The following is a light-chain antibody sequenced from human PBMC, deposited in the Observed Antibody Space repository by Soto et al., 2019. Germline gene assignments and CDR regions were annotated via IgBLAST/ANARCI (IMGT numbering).Light chain of an antibody. J-gene: IGKJ1*01. V-gene: IGKV3-20*01. CDR3: QQYGSSGWT. CDR2: GAS. Sequence: EIGLTQSPGTLSLSPGERATLSCRASQSVSSSYLAWYQQKPGQAPRLLIYGASSRATGIPYRFSGSGSGTDFRLTISRLEPEVFAVYYCQQYGSSGWTFGHGTKVEIK. CDR1: QSVSSSY.